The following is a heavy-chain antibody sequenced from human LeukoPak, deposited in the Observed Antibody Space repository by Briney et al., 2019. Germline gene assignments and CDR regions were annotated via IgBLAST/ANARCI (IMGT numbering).Heavy chain of an antibody. J-gene: IGHJ6*02. Sequence: PSETLSLTCTVSGGSISSYYWSWIRQPPGKGLEWIGYIYYSGSTNYNPSLKSRVTISVDTSKNQFSLKLSSVTAADTAVYYCARDQGVLRFHQDRGYYYGMDVWGQGTTVTVSS. CDR2: IYYSGST. CDR1: GGSISSYY. D-gene: IGHD3-3*01. CDR3: ARDQGVLRFHQDRGYYYGMDV. V-gene: IGHV4-59*12.